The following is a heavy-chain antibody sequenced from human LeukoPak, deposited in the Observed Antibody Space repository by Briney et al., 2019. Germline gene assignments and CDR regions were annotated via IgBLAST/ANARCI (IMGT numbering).Heavy chain of an antibody. CDR3: ARDRKHYYDSSGYYYGLVGLSPAPREWYFDL. J-gene: IGHJ2*01. V-gene: IGHV3-21*01. CDR1: GFTFSSYS. CDR2: ISSSSSYI. D-gene: IGHD3-22*01. Sequence: GGSLRLSCAASGFTFSSYSMNWVRQAPGKGLEWVSSISSSSSYIYYADSVKGRFTISRDNAKNSLYLQMNSLRAEDTAVYYCARDRKHYYDSSGYYYGLVGLSPAPREWYFDLWGRGTLVTVSS.